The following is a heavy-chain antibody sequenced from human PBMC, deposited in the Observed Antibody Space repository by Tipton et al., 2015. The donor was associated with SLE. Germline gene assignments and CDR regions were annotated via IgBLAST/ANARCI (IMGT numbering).Heavy chain of an antibody. D-gene: IGHD3-10*01. CDR2: INHSGST. V-gene: IGHV4-34*01. Sequence: TLSLTCAVYGGSFSGYYWSWIHQPPGKGLEWIGEINHSGSTNYNPSLKSRVTISVDTSKNQFSLKLSSVTAADTAVYYCARGYYGSGSSGYWGQGTLVTVSS. CDR3: ARGYYGSGSSGY. J-gene: IGHJ4*02. CDR1: GGSFSGYY.